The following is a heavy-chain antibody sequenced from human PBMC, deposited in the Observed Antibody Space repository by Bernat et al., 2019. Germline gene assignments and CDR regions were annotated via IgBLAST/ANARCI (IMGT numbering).Heavy chain of an antibody. V-gene: IGHV4-34*01. D-gene: IGHD3-22*01. J-gene: IGHJ3*02. CDR1: DGSFSGYY. Sequence: QVQLQQWGAGLLRPSETLSLTCAVYDGSFSGYYWTWIRQPPGRGLEWIGQINHSGTTNYNASLKSRVTISVDTSKNQFSLRLRSVTAADTAVYYCARVNYDRSGHNRDDAFDIWGQGTMVTVSS. CDR2: INHSGTT. CDR3: ARVNYDRSGHNRDDAFDI.